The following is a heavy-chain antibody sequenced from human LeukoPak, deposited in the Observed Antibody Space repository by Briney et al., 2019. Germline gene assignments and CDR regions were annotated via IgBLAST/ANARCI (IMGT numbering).Heavy chain of an antibody. CDR2: IKKKSDGATT. J-gene: IGHJ4*02. V-gene: IGHV3-15*01. CDR3: TWSGLKIES. D-gene: IGHD3-3*01. Sequence: GGSLRLSCAASGFAFSIAWMSWVRQAPGKGLEWLGQIKKKSDGATTAYAAPVKGRFTISRDDSKNTLFLQMNSLKTEDTALYYCTWSGLKIESWGQGTLVTVSS. CDR1: GFAFSIAW.